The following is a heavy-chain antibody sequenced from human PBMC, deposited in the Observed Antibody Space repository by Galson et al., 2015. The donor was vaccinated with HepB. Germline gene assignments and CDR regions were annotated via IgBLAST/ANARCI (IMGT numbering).Heavy chain of an antibody. Sequence: SVKVSCKASRGSFSSYSISWVRQAPGQGLEWMGGITPMFGTTDYAEKFQARVTIIADEFTSTAYMELSSLRSEDTAVYYCAGTMVRGVITPNQFDYWGQGTLVTVSS. J-gene: IGHJ4*02. D-gene: IGHD3-10*01. CDR3: AGTMVRGVITPNQFDY. CDR2: ITPMFGTT. CDR1: RGSFSSYS. V-gene: IGHV1-69*13.